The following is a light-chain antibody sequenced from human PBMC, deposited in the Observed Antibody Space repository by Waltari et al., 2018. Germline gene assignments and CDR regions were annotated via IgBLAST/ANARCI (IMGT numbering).Light chain of an antibody. V-gene: IGKV1-12*01. CDR1: QAIRDW. CDR3: QQANSFPLT. Sequence: DIQMTQSPSSVSASVGDRVTITCWASQAIRDWLVWYQQKPGRAPNLLMYGASTLRSGVPSRFSGSGSGTDFTLTIDSLQPEDFATYFCQQANSFPLTFGGGTKV. J-gene: IGKJ4*01. CDR2: GAS.